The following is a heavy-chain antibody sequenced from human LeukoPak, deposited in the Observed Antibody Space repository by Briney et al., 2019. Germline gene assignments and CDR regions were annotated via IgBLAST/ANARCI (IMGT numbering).Heavy chain of an antibody. CDR3: ARLTPPFREVTEDAFDI. Sequence: SETLSLTCTVSGDSINRGGYYWSWFRQPAGKSLECIGRIYTSGNSNYNPSLKSRGTISLDTSNNQFSLDLTSVTAAATAIYFCARLTPPFREVTEDAFDIGGQGTVVTVAS. CDR1: GDSINRGGYY. J-gene: IGHJ3*02. V-gene: IGHV4-61*02. CDR2: IYTSGNS. D-gene: IGHD3-3*01.